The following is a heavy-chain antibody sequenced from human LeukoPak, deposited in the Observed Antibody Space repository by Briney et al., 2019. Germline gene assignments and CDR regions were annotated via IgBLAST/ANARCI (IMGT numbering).Heavy chain of an antibody. V-gene: IGHV4-38-2*02. CDR2: IYHSGST. J-gene: IGHJ5*02. CDR3: ARHIVVVKRNWFDP. Sequence: PSETLSLTCTVSGYSISSGYYWGWIRQPPGKGLEWIGSIYHSGSTYYNPSLKSRVTISVDTSKKQFSLKLSSVTAADTAVYYCARHIVVVKRNWFDPWGQGTLVTVSS. CDR1: GYSISSGYY. D-gene: IGHD2-21*01.